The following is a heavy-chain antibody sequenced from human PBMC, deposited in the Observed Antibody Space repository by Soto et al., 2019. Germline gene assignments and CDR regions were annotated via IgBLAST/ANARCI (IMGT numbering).Heavy chain of an antibody. V-gene: IGHV4-30-2*01. CDR3: DRAAGLGSVAAHY. Sequence: QLQLQESCSGLVKPSQSQSLTFAVSGGSISSGGYAWSWIRQPTGTGLEWIGYIYLSGSTYYTPSLNSRVTISVDRSQKQFSLKLTSVTAAATAVYYFDRAAGLGSVAAHYWAPGALGTGSS. CDR1: GGSISSGGYA. CDR2: IYLSGST. D-gene: IGHD6-19*01. J-gene: IGHJ4*02.